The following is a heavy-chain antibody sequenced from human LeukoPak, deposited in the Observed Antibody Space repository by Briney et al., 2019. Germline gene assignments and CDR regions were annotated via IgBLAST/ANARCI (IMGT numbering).Heavy chain of an antibody. CDR1: GYTFTSYG. J-gene: IGHJ3*02. CDR2: ISAYNGNT. CDR3: AVSRGSSVAAIPHAFDI. D-gene: IGHD2-2*02. V-gene: IGHV1-18*01. Sequence: ASVKVSCKASGYTFTSYGISWVRQAPGQGLEWMGWISAYNGNTNYAQKLQGRVTMTTDTSTSTAYMELRSLRSDDTAAYYCAVSRGSSVAAIPHAFDIWGQGTMVTVSS.